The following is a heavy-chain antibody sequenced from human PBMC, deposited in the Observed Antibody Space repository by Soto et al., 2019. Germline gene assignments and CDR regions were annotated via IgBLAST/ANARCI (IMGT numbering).Heavy chain of an antibody. D-gene: IGHD1-26*01. CDR3: AREGLSGSQPEFDS. CDR2: VWHDGSNK. CDR1: GFIFSIFC. Sequence: LXLSCVVCGFIFSIFCMHWVRQAPGKGLEWVGFVWHDGSNKDYADSVKGRFTISRDNSKNTVYLHMNSLRAEDTAVYYCAREGLSGSQPEFDSWGQGTLVTVSS. J-gene: IGHJ4*02. V-gene: IGHV3-33*01.